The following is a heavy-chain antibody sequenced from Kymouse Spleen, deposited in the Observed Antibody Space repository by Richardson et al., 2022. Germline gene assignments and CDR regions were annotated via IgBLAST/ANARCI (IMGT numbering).Heavy chain of an antibody. CDR1: GGSFSGYY. CDR2: INHSGST. V-gene: IGHV4-34*01. J-gene: IGHJ6*02. Sequence: QVQLQQWGAGLLKPSETLSLTCAVYGGSFSGYYWSWIRQPPGKGLEWIGEINHSGSTNYNPSLKSRVTISVDTSKNQFSLKLSSVTAADTAVYYCARGGIAARGYYYYGMDVWGQGTTVTVSS. CDR3: ARGGIAARGYYYYGMDV. D-gene: IGHD6-6*01.